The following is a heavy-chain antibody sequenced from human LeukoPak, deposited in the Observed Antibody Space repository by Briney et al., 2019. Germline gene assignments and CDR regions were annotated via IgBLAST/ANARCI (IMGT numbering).Heavy chain of an antibody. V-gene: IGHV3-23*01. CDR1: GFTFSSYA. CDR3: AKDLVATMRGDFDY. J-gene: IGHJ4*02. D-gene: IGHD5-12*01. CDR2: ISGSGGST. Sequence: GGSLRLSCAASGFTFSSYAMSWVRQAPGKGLEWVSAISGSGGSTYYADSVKGRFTISRENSKNTLYLQMNSLRAEDTAVYYCAKDLVATMRGDFDYWGQGTLVTVSS.